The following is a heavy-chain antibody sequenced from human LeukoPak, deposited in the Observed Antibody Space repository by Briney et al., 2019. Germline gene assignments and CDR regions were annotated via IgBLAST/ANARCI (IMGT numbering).Heavy chain of an antibody. CDR3: ATHTRLMTY. CDR1: GHTFTDHY. CDR2: IDPEDGEA. V-gene: IGHV1-69-2*01. Sequence: ASVKVSCKISGHTFTDHYIHWVQQATGKGLEWMGLIDPEDGEAKYAEKFQGRLTISADTSRDIVYMELSSLTSEDTAVYYCATHTRLMTYWGQGTLVTVSS. J-gene: IGHJ4*02. D-gene: IGHD3-16*01.